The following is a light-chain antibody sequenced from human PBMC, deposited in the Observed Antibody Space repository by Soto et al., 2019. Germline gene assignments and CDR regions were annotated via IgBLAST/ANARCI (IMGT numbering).Light chain of an antibody. J-gene: IGLJ1*01. V-gene: IGLV2-14*01. Sequence: LAQPSPVSASPGQSITISCTGTSTDVGGYNYVSWYQHLPGKGTKLIIYEANNRPSGVSDRFSGSKSGNKASLTISNLEAEDESDYYCGSYTSTDTPFVFGTGTKVTVL. CDR1: STDVGGYNY. CDR3: GSYTSTDTPFV. CDR2: EAN.